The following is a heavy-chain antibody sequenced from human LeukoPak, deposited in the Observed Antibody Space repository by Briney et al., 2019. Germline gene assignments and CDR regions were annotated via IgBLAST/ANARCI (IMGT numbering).Heavy chain of an antibody. CDR2: SSPYNGNT. Sequence: ASVKVSCKASGNTFSNYGVTWVRQAPGQGLEWMGSSSPYNGNTNYAQRLQGRVTMTTDTSTSTAYMELRNLRSDDTAIYYCATESYYPYVWGNYRRGYFDYWGQGTLVTVSS. CDR1: GNTFSNYG. D-gene: IGHD3-16*02. V-gene: IGHV1-18*01. CDR3: ATESYYPYVWGNYRRGYFDY. J-gene: IGHJ4*02.